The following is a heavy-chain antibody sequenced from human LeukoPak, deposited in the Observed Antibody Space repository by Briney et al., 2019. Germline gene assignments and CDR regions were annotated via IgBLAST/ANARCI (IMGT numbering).Heavy chain of an antibody. V-gene: IGHV3-21*01. J-gene: IGHJ4*02. CDR1: GFTFSSYS. CDR3: AGVGYCSGGSCYYPDY. CDR2: ISSSSSYI. Sequence: GGSLRLSCAASGFTFSSYSMNWVRQAPGKGLEWVSSISSSSSYIYYADSVKGRFTISRDNAKNSLYLQMNSLRAEDTAVYYCAGVGYCSGGSCYYPDYWGQGTLVTVSS. D-gene: IGHD2-15*01.